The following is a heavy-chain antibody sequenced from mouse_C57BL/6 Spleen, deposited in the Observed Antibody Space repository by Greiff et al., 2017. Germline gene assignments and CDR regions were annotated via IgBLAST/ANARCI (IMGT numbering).Heavy chain of an antibody. J-gene: IGHJ1*03. Sequence: LEESGPELVKPGASVKISCKASGYAFSSSWMNWVKQRPGKGLEWIGRIYPGDGDTNYNGKFKGKATLTAEKSSSTAYMQLSSLTSEDSAVYFCARSTDPWYFDVWGTGTTVTVSS. CDR1: GYAFSSSW. CDR3: ARSTDPWYFDV. CDR2: IYPGDGDT. V-gene: IGHV1-82*01.